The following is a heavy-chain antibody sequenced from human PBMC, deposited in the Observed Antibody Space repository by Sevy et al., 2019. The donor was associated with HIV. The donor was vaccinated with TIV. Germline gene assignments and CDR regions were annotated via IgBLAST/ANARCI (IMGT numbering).Heavy chain of an antibody. CDR1: GFTFSSYD. D-gene: IGHD3-16*02. Sequence: GSLRLSCAASGFTFSSYDMHWVRQATGKGLEWVSAIGTAGDTYYPGSVKGRFTISRENAKNSLYLQMNSLRAGDTAVYYCARGVGYDYVWGSYRYDIPSPFDYWGQGTLVTVSS. CDR2: IGTAGDT. CDR3: ARGVGYDYVWGSYRYDIPSPFDY. J-gene: IGHJ4*02. V-gene: IGHV3-13*01.